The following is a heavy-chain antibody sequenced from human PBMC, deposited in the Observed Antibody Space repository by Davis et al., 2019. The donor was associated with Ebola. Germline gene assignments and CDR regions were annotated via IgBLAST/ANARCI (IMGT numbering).Heavy chain of an antibody. CDR3: AGGSRELIDY. V-gene: IGHV4-39*07. CDR1: GGSISSSSYY. D-gene: IGHD1-26*01. CDR2: IYYSGST. J-gene: IGHJ4*02. Sequence: MPSETLSLTCTVSGGSISSSSYYWGWIRRPPGKGLEWIGSIYYSGSTYYNPSLKSRVTISVDTSKNQFSLKLSSVTAADTAVYYCAGGSRELIDYWGQGTLVTVSS.